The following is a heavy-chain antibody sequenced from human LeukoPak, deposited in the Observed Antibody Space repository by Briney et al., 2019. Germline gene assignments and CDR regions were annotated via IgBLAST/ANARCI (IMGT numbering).Heavy chain of an antibody. CDR1: GFTFSSYD. V-gene: IGHV3-30*02. CDR3: AKGGASVTRYVDY. CDR2: MQYDGSIE. D-gene: IGHD4-17*01. J-gene: IGHJ4*02. Sequence: QPGGSLRLSCAASGFTFSSYDMHWVRQAPGKGLEWVTFMQYDGSIEYYADSVKGRFTISRDNSQNTLYLQMNSLRPEDTAVYYCAKGGASVTRYVDYWGQGTLVTVSS.